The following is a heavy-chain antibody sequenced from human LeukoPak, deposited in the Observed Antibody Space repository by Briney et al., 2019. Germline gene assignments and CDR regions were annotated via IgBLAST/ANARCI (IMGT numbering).Heavy chain of an antibody. CDR3: ARGPRRLRSSSWYGHAFDI. V-gene: IGHV4-34*01. Sequence: SETLSLTCAVYGGSFSGYYWSWIRQPPGKGLEWIGEINHSGSTNYNPSLKSRVTISVDTSKNQFPLKLSSVTAADTAVYYCARGPRRLRSSSWYGHAFDIWGQGTMVTVSS. CDR1: GGSFSGYY. CDR2: INHSGST. J-gene: IGHJ3*02. D-gene: IGHD6-13*01.